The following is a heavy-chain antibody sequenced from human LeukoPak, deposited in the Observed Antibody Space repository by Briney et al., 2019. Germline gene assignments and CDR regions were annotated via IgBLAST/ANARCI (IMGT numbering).Heavy chain of an antibody. J-gene: IGHJ4*02. CDR2: IYYSGST. CDR1: GGSISSYY. V-gene: IGHV4-59*08. D-gene: IGHD1-26*01. Sequence: PSETLSLTCTVSGGSISSYYWSWIRQPPGKGLEWIGYIYYSGSTNYNPSLKSRVTISVDTSKNQFSLKLSSVTAADTAVYYCARGGGLGLDYWGQGTLVTVSS. CDR3: ARGGGLGLDY.